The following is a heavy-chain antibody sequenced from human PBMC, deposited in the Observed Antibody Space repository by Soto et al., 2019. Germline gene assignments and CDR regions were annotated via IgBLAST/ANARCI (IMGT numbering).Heavy chain of an antibody. D-gene: IGHD2-15*01. Sequence: EVQLVESGGGLVQPGGSLRLSCAASGFTFSSYEMNWVRQAPGKGLEWVSYISSSGSTIYYADSVKGRFTISRDNAKNSLYLQMNSLRAEDTAVYYCARDTLYCSGGSCHRYYYYGMDDWGQGTTVTVSS. CDR2: ISSSGSTI. CDR1: GFTFSSYE. V-gene: IGHV3-48*03. CDR3: ARDTLYCSGGSCHRYYYYGMDD. J-gene: IGHJ6*02.